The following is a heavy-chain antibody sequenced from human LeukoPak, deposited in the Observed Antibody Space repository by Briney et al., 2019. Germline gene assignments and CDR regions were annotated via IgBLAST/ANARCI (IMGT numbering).Heavy chain of an antibody. CDR1: GGSLSEFY. CDR3: ARVMGYSSGWYLRGAFDI. V-gene: IGHV4-34*01. Sequence: SETLSLTCAVSGGSLSEFYWNWIRQSPVKGLEWIGEVNYSGSTAYNPSLKSRVTISVDASKNQFSLTVSSLTAADTAVYYCARVMGYSSGWYLRGAFDIWGQGTMVTVSS. CDR2: VNYSGST. J-gene: IGHJ3*02. D-gene: IGHD6-19*01.